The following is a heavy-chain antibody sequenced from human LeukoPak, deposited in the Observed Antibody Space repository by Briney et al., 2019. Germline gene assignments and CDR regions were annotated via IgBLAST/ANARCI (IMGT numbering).Heavy chain of an antibody. Sequence: GSLRLSCEASGFTFSNYWMNWVGHTPGKGLEWVANIEEDGSEKYYVDSVKGRFTVSRDTAQNTLYLQMNSLRAEDTAVYYCATGRYSSVYWGQGTLVTVPS. CDR2: IEEDGSEK. D-gene: IGHD6-19*01. V-gene: IGHV3-7*05. CDR1: GFTFSNYW. CDR3: ATGRYSSVY. J-gene: IGHJ4*02.